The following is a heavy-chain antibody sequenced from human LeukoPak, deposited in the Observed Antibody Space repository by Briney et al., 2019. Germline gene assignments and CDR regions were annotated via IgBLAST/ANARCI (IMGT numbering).Heavy chain of an antibody. Sequence: ASVKVSCKASGYTFTGYYMHWVRQAPGQGLEWMGWINPNSGGTNYAQKFQGRVTMTRDTSNSTAYMELSRLRSDDTAVYCGASRLDTYYFDYWGQGTLVTVAS. CDR2: INPNSGGT. CDR1: GYTFTGYY. V-gene: IGHV1-2*02. CDR3: ASRLDTYYFDY. J-gene: IGHJ4*02. D-gene: IGHD1-1*01.